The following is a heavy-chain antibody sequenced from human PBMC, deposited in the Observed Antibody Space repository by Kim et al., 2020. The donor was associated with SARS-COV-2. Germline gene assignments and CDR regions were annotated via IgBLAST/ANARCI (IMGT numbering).Heavy chain of an antibody. D-gene: IGHD3-3*01. CDR3: AKGGAYYDFSLDS. J-gene: IGHJ4*02. CDR2: ISGSGAKT. V-gene: IGHV3-23*01. CDR1: GFTFRNYV. Sequence: GGSLRLSCAASGFTFRNYVMSWVRQAPGKGLEWVSAISGSGAKTYYADSVKGRFTISRDNSKNTLYVQVSSLRAEDTAIYYCAKGGAYYDFSLDSWGQGTLVTVSS.